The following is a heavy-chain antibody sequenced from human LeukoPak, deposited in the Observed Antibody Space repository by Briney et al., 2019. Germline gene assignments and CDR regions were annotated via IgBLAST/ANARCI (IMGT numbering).Heavy chain of an antibody. Sequence: PSETLSLTCTVSGGSVSSGSYYWSWIRQPPGKGLEWIGYIYYSGSTNYNPSLKSRVTISVDTSKNQFSLKLSSVTAADTAVYYCARGNSTIAVAGTGLYYYYGMDVWGQGTTVTVSS. CDR1: GGSVSSGSYY. D-gene: IGHD6-19*01. CDR3: ARGNSTIAVAGTGLYYYYGMDV. CDR2: IYYSGST. V-gene: IGHV4-61*01. J-gene: IGHJ6*02.